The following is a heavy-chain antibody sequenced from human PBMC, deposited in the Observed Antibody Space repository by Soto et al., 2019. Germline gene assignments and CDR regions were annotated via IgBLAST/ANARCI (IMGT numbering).Heavy chain of an antibody. CDR2: IYHSGNT. V-gene: IGHV4-30-4*01. J-gene: IGHJ4*02. CDR3: ARARFQVLYGKPYFDS. CDR1: GGSISSADYF. Sequence: NPSETLSLTCSVSGGSISSADYFWTWIRQSPGKGLEWIGNIYHSGNTYYNPSLKSRLTISVDTSKNHFSLMVDSVTAADTAVYYCARARFQVLYGKPYFDSWGQGTLVTVSS. D-gene: IGHD2-2*02.